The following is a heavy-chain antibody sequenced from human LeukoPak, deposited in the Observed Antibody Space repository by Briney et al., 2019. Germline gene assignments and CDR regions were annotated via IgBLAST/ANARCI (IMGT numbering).Heavy chain of an antibody. D-gene: IGHD3-10*01. V-gene: IGHV1-24*01. Sequence: GASVKVSCKVSGYTLTELSMHWVRQAPGKGLEWMGGFDPEDGETIYAQKFQGRVTMTEDTSTDTAYMELSSLRSEDTAVYYCATEVGRGSGSYDAFDIWGQGTMDTVSS. CDR3: ATEVGRGSGSYDAFDI. CDR1: GYTLTELS. J-gene: IGHJ3*02. CDR2: FDPEDGET.